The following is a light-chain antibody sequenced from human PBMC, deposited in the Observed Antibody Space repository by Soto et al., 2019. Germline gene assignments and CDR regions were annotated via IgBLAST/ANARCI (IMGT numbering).Light chain of an antibody. CDR1: SSDVGGYNL. CDR2: DVS. Sequence: QSALTQPRSVSGSPGQSVTISCTGTSSDVGGYNLVSWYQQHPNKAPELIIYDVSQRPSGVPDRFSASKSGNTASLTISGLQAEDEADYYCCSYAGSYTVFGGGTKLTVL. J-gene: IGLJ2*01. CDR3: CSYAGSYTV. V-gene: IGLV2-11*01.